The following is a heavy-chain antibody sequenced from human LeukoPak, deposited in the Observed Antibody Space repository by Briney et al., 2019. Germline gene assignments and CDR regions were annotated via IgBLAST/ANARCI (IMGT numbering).Heavy chain of an antibody. J-gene: IGHJ6*03. V-gene: IGHV5-51*01. D-gene: IGHD6-13*01. CDR3: ASSMYSSSWLGGYYYYMDV. Sequence: GESLKISCKGSGYSFTSYWIGWVRQMPGKGPEWMGIIYPGDSDTRYSLSFQGQVAISADKSISTAYLQWSSLKASDTAMYYCASSMYSSSWLGGYYYYMDVWGKGTTVTVSS. CDR2: IYPGDSDT. CDR1: GYSFTSYW.